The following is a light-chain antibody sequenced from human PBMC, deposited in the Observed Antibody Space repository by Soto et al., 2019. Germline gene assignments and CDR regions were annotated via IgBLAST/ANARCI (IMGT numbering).Light chain of an antibody. CDR3: MQALQTPLT. Sequence: DIVMTQSPLSLPVTPGEPASISCRSSESLLHSNGYNYLDWYLQKPGQSPQLLIHLGSNRASGVPVRFSGSGSGTDFTLKINRVEAEDVGFYFCMQALQTPLTFGGGTKVEIK. CDR1: ESLLHSNGYNY. V-gene: IGKV2-28*01. J-gene: IGKJ4*01. CDR2: LGS.